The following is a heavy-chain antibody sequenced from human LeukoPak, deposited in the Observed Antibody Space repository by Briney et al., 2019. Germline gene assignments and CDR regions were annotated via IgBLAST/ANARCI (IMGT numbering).Heavy chain of an antibody. CDR3: ARPDCSSKDCKLLPF. D-gene: IGHD2-2*01. CDR1: GYIFTSYS. Sequence: PRESLKISCKASGYIFTSYSINWVRLAPGKGLEWMGSIYRSDSYTYYTASFQGRVTISADKSISTAYLQWNTLKAADTALYYCARPDCSSKDCKLLPFWGQGTHVTVSS. V-gene: IGHV5-10-1*01. CDR2: IYRSDSYT. J-gene: IGHJ4*02.